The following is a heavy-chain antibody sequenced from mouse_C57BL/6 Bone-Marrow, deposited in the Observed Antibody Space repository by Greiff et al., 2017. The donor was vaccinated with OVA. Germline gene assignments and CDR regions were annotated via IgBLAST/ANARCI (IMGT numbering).Heavy chain of an antibody. CDR2: INPYNGGT. CDR1: GYTFTDYY. V-gene: IGHV1-19*01. J-gene: IGHJ3*01. Sequence: VQLQQSGPVLVKPGASVKMSCKASGYTFTDYYMNWVKQSHGKSLEWIGVINPYNGGTSYNQKFKGKATLTVDKSSSTAYMELNSLTSEDSAVYYCAINYDYAPFAYWGQGTLVTVSA. D-gene: IGHD2-4*01. CDR3: AINYDYAPFAY.